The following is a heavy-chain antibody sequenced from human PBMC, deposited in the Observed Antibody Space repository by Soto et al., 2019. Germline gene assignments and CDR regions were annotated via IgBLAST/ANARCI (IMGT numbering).Heavy chain of an antibody. CDR3: ARFGATIT. Sequence: SETLSLTCVVYGGSFSAYYYSWIRQPPGKGLEWIGEINHSGSTYYNPSLKSRVTISVDTSKNQFSLKLSSVTAADTAVYYCARFGATITWGQGALVTVSS. CDR1: GGSFSAYY. CDR2: INHSGST. V-gene: IGHV4-34*01. J-gene: IGHJ5*02. D-gene: IGHD5-12*01.